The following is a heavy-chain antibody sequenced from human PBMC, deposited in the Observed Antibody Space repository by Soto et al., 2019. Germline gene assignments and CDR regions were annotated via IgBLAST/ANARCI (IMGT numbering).Heavy chain of an antibody. CDR1: GYTFTSYG. J-gene: IGHJ4*02. CDR2: ISAYNGNT. V-gene: IGHV1-18*01. Sequence: QVQLVQSGAEVKKPGASVKVSCKASGYTFTSYGISWVRQAPGQGLEWMGWISAYNGNTNYAQKLQGRVTMTRDTATSTAYLEPRSLGSDATAVYYCARAAQGVFLHYWGQGTLVTVSS. CDR3: ARAAQGVFLHY. D-gene: IGHD3-16*01.